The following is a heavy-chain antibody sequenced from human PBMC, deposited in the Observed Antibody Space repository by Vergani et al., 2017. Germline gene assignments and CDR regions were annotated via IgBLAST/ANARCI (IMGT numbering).Heavy chain of an antibody. V-gene: IGHV4-31*01. J-gene: IGHJ3*02. CDR3: ARALTYYYDSRGYWLSFDI. CDR1: GGSISSGGYY. CDR2: IYYSGST. D-gene: IGHD3-22*01. Sequence: QVQLQESGPGLVKPSQTLSLTCTVSGGSISSGGYYWSWIRQHPGKGLEWIGYIYYSGSTYYNPSLKSLVTISVDTSKNQFSLKLSSVTAADTAVYYCARALTYYYDSRGYWLSFDIWGQGTMVTVSS.